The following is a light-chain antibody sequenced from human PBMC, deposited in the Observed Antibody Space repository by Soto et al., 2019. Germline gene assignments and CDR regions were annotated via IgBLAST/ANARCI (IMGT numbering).Light chain of an antibody. J-gene: IGLJ3*02. Sequence: QSVLTQPPSVSAAPGQKVTISCSGGSSNTGRNYVSWYQQLPGTAPKLLIFDNDKRPSGIPDRFSGPKSGTSGTLVITGLQPADEADYYCGAWDTSLSVVVFGGGTTLTVL. CDR2: DND. CDR3: GAWDTSLSVVV. CDR1: SSNTGRNY. V-gene: IGLV1-51*01.